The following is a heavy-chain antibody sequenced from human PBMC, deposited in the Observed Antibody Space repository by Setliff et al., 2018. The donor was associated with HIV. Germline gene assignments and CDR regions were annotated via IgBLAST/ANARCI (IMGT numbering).Heavy chain of an antibody. CDR1: RFDFNNYW. J-gene: IGHJ6*02. V-gene: IGHV3-7*01. CDR3: ARKLRPGHGVDV. D-gene: IGHD3-10*01. Sequence: PGGSLRLSCAASRFDFNNYWMCWVRQAPGKGLEWVANIGQDGSEKNYVDSVKGRFTISRDNAKNSMDLQMNSLRAEDTAIYYCARKLRPGHGVDVWGQGTTV. CDR2: IGQDGSEK.